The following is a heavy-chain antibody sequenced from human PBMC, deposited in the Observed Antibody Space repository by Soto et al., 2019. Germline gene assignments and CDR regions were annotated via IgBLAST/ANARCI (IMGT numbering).Heavy chain of an antibody. Sequence: PGGSLRLSCAASGFTFSSYGIHWVRQAPGKGLEWVAVISYDGSNKYYADSVKGRFTVSRDNSKNTLYLQMNSLRAEDTAVYYCAKDANYHDTSGPFDDWGQGTLVTVSS. D-gene: IGHD3-16*02. CDR1: GFTFSSYG. CDR2: ISYDGSNK. J-gene: IGHJ4*02. V-gene: IGHV3-30*18. CDR3: AKDANYHDTSGPFDD.